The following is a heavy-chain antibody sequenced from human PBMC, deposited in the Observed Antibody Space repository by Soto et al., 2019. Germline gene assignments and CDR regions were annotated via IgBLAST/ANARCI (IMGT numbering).Heavy chain of an antibody. V-gene: IGHV3-7*01. CDR1: AFDFGGSW. D-gene: IGHD6-19*01. J-gene: IGHJ4*02. Sequence: EVQLVESGGGLVQPGESLRLSCAPSAFDFGGSWMSWVRQAPGKGLEWVANIMPDGNKKYYVDSVKGRFTISRDNTKNSLVLQMNSLRAEYTAVYYCARVGRWLDFHSWGQGTLVTVSS. CDR2: IMPDGNKK. CDR3: ARVGRWLDFHS.